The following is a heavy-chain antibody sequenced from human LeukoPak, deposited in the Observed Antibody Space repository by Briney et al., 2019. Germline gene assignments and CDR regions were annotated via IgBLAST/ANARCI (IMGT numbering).Heavy chain of an antibody. CDR1: GFTFSSYA. J-gene: IGHJ4*02. CDR2: ISSNGGST. Sequence: QTGGSLRLSCAASGFTFSSYAMHWVRQAPGKGLEYVSAISSNGGSTYYANSVKGRFTISRDNSKNTLYLQMGSLRAEDMAVYYCARDRMVDSSGYYSDYWGQGTLVTVSS. V-gene: IGHV3-64*01. CDR3: ARDRMVDSSGYYSDY. D-gene: IGHD3-22*01.